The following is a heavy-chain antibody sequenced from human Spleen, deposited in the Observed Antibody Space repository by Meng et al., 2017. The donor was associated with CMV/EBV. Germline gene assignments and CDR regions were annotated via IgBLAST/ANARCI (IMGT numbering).Heavy chain of an antibody. CDR2: ISGGGDNT. Sequence: GESLKISCAASGLTFSSYGMSWVRQAPGKGLDWVSTISGGGDNTHYADSVKGRFTISRDNSKDTLYLQMDSLRVEDTAVYYCARDAGIAWPFDYWGQGTPVTVSS. CDR3: ARDAGIAWPFDY. V-gene: IGHV3-23*01. CDR1: GLTFSSYG. D-gene: IGHD2-21*01. J-gene: IGHJ4*02.